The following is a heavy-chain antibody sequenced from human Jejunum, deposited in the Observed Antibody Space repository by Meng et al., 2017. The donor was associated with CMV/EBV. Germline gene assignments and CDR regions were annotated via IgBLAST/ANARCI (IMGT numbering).Heavy chain of an antibody. D-gene: IGHD3-16*02. CDR1: GFSLTTTGMR. J-gene: IGHJ4*02. CDR2: IDWDDEK. V-gene: IGHV2-70D*14. CDR3: VRNRGRSDLNY. Sequence: FSGFSLTTTGMRVSWIRQSTGKAMEWVARIDWDDEKFYRTSMKTRLSISTDISKSQVVLTMTNMDPVETATYYCVRNRGRSDLNYWGQGTLVTVSS.